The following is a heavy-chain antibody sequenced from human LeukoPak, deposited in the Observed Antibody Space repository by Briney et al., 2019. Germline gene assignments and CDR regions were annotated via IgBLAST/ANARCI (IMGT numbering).Heavy chain of an antibody. CDR1: GHSTTRGCY. Sequence: SETLSLTCDISGHSTTRGCYWAWFRQSPGKGPEWIATFFQSQKSFYNASLESRVIMSLDTSKSQFSLNLTSVTAADTAVYYCARVLPVPYLLDSWGQGTHVTVSS. CDR2: FFQSQKS. CDR3: ARVLPVPYLLDS. J-gene: IGHJ4*02. D-gene: IGHD3-10*02. V-gene: IGHV4-38-2*01.